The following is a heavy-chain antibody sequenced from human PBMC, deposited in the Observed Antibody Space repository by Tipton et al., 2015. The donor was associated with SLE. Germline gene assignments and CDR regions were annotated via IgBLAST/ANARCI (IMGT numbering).Heavy chain of an antibody. D-gene: IGHD3-16*01. V-gene: IGHV1-69*01. J-gene: IGHJ4*02. CDR2: IIPIFGAA. CDR1: GGTLSSYP. Sequence: QSGPEVKKPGASVKVSCKASGGTLSSYPISWVRQAPGQGLEWMGGIIPIFGAANYAQKFQGRVTITADESTSTAHMELRSLKSDDAAVYYCARDLRLNWDYGTYFDYWGQGTLVTVSS. CDR3: ARDLRLNWDYGTYFDY.